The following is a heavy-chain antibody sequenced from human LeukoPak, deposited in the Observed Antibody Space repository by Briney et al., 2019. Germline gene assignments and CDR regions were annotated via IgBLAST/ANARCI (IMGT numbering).Heavy chain of an antibody. V-gene: IGHV3-48*01. CDR3: ARDQNWVFDY. Sequence: GGSLRLSCAASGFTFNNDPMNWVRQAPGEGLEWVAHIRSDTKTIVYADSVKGRFIISRDNAKNSLSLQMNSLRVEDTAVYYCARDQNWVFDYWGQGTLVTVSS. CDR2: IRSDTKTI. CDR1: GFTFNNDP. J-gene: IGHJ4*02. D-gene: IGHD7-27*01.